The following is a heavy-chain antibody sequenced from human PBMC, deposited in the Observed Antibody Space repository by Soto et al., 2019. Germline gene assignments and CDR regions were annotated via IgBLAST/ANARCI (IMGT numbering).Heavy chain of an antibody. CDR2: INAGNGNT. V-gene: IGHV1-3*01. D-gene: IGHD3-10*01. J-gene: IGHJ4*02. CDR3: AKGPGGPDGPGEY. CDR1: GYTFTSYA. Sequence: QVQLVQSGAEVKKPGASVKVSCKASGYTFTSYAMHWVRQAPGQRLEWMGWINAGNGNTKYSQKFQGRVTITRDTAARTAYMELSSLRSEDTAVYYCAKGPGGPDGPGEYWGQGTLVTVSS.